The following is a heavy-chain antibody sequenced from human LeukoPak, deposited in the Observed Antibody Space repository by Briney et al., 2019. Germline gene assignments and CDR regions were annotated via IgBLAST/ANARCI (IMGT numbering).Heavy chain of an antibody. CDR1: GFTFSSYG. D-gene: IGHD2-15*01. V-gene: IGHV3-33*06. J-gene: IGHJ4*02. CDR2: IWYDGSNK. Sequence: GGSLRLSCAASGFTFSSYGMHWVRQAPGKGLEWVAVIWYDGSNKYYADSVQGRFTISRDNSKSTLCLQMNSLRAEDTAVYYCAKQLGYCSDGSCYFPYWGQGTLVTVSS. CDR3: AKQLGYCSDGSCYFPY.